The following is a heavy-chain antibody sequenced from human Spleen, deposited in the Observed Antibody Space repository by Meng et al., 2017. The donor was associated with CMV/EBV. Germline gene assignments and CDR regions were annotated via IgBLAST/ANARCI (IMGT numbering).Heavy chain of an antibody. Sequence: GGSLRLSCAASGFTFSSYWMSWVRQAPGRGLERVANIKQEGSEKYYVDSVKGRFTISRDNAKNSLYLQMNSLRAEDTAVYYCASGEGYYYYGMDVWGQGTTVTVSS. J-gene: IGHJ6*02. CDR3: ASGEGYYYYGMDV. CDR2: IKQEGSEK. CDR1: GFTFSSYW. D-gene: IGHD1-14*01. V-gene: IGHV3-7*01.